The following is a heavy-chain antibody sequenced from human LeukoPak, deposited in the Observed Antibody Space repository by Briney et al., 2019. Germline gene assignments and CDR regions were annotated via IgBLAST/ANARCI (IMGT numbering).Heavy chain of an antibody. CDR3: AKDPIYYYGSGPLFDY. CDR1: GFTFSSYA. V-gene: IGHV3-23*01. D-gene: IGHD3-10*01. Sequence: RGSLRLSRAPSGFTFSSYAISWVRQAPGKGLEWVSAISGSGGSTYYADSVKGRFTISRDNSKNTLYLQMNSLRAEDTAVYYCAKDPIYYYGSGPLFDYWGQGTLVTVSS. CDR2: ISGSGGST. J-gene: IGHJ4*02.